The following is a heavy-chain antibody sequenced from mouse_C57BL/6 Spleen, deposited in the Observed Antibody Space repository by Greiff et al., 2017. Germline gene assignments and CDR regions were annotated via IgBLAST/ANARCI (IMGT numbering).Heavy chain of an antibody. J-gene: IGHJ4*01. CDR1: GYTFTSYW. CDR2: IDPYDSYT. D-gene: IGHD1-2*01. V-gene: IGHV1-50*01. CDR3: GIYGDVAMDY. Sequence: QVQLQQPGAELVKPGASVKLSCKASGYTFTSYWMQWVKQRPGQGLEWIGEIDPYDSYTNYNQKFKGKATLTVDTYSSTAYMQLSSLTSEDSAVYYCGIYGDVAMDYWGQGASVTVSS.